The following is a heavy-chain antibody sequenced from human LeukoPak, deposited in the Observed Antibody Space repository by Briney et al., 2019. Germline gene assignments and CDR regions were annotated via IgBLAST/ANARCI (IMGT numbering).Heavy chain of an antibody. CDR1: GGSFSGYY. D-gene: IGHD2-15*01. J-gene: IGHJ3*02. Sequence: SETLSLTCAVYGGSFSGYYWSWIRQPPGKGLEWIGEINHSGSTNYNPSLKSRATISVDTSKNQFSLKLSSVTAADTAVYCCARNPNRRGGAFDIWGQGTMVTVSS. CDR3: ARNPNRRGGAFDI. V-gene: IGHV4-34*01. CDR2: INHSGST.